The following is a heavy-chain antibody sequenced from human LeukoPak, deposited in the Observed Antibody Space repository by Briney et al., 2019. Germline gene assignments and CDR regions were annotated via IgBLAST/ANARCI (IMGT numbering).Heavy chain of an antibody. CDR2: IKQDGSGK. D-gene: IGHD3-3*01. J-gene: IGHJ4*02. V-gene: IGHV3-7*05. CDR3: ARSDFWSGYHRGYFDY. CDR1: GFTFSSYW. Sequence: GGSLRLSCAASGFTFSSYWMSWVRQAPGKGLEWVAKIKQDGSGKYYVDSVKGRFTISRDNAENSLYLQMNSLRVEDTAAYYCARSDFWSGYHRGYFDYWGQGTLVTVSS.